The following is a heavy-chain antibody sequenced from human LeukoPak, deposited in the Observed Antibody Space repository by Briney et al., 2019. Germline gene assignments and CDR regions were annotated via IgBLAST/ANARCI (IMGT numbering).Heavy chain of an antibody. Sequence: GGSLRLSCAASGFTFSSYDMHWVRQATGKGLEWVSSIGTAGDTYYSGSVKGRFTISRDRGKNSLYLQMNSLRVGDTAVYYCARGDYGGTSLSFDYWGQGALVTVSS. J-gene: IGHJ4*02. D-gene: IGHD4-23*01. CDR1: GFTFSSYD. CDR2: IGTAGDT. V-gene: IGHV3-13*01. CDR3: ARGDYGGTSLSFDY.